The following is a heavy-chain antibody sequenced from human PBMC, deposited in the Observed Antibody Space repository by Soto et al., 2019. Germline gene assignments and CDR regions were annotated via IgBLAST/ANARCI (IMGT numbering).Heavy chain of an antibody. J-gene: IGHJ5*02. CDR2: ISAYNGNT. CDR3: ARGGGYSSSWANNRFDP. CDR1: GYTLTSYG. V-gene: IGHV1-18*01. Sequence: ASVKVSCKASGYTLTSYGISWVRQAPGQGLEWMGWISAYNGNTNYAQKLQGRVTMTTDTSTSTAYMELRSLRSDDTAVYYCARGGGYSSSWANNRFDPWGQGTLVTVSS. D-gene: IGHD6-13*01.